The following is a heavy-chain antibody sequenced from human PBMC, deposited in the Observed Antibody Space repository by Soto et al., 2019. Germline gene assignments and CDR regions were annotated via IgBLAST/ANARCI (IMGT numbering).Heavy chain of an antibody. CDR3: ARHHYDFWSGYYGWFDP. J-gene: IGHJ5*02. CDR1: GYTFTSYG. V-gene: IGHV1-18*04. D-gene: IGHD3-3*01. CDR2: ISAYNGNT. Sequence: ASVKVSCKASGYTFTSYGISWVRQAPGQGLEWMGWISAYNGNTNYAQKLQGRVTMTTDTSTSTAYMELRSLRSDDTAVYYCARHHYDFWSGYYGWFDPWGQGTLVIVSS.